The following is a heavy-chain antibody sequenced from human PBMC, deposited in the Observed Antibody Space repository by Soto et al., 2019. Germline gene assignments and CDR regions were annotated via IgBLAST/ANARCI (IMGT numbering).Heavy chain of an antibody. CDR1: GFTFSNAW. V-gene: IGHV3-15*01. CDR3: AKPPAYSGSYPLDY. D-gene: IGHD1-26*01. J-gene: IGHJ4*02. CDR2: IKSKTDGGTT. Sequence: EVQLVESGGGLVKPGGSLRLSCAASGFTFSNAWMSWVRQAPGKGLEWVGRIKSKTDGGTTDYAAPVKGRFTISRDDSKNTLYLQMNSLRAEDTAVYYCAKPPAYSGSYPLDYWGQGTLVTVSS.